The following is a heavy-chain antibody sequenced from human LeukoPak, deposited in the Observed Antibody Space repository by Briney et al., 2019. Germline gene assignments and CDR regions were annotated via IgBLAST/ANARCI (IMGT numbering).Heavy chain of an antibody. CDR3: ARGAGGNAEIDY. V-gene: IGHV3-7*04. J-gene: IGHJ4*02. CDR2: INQDGSEK. D-gene: IGHD2-8*01. Sequence: GGSLRLSCAASGFTFRNYWMTWVRQAPGKGLDWVATINQDGSEKYYVDSVRGRFTISRDSAKNSLDLQMNSLRAEDTATYYCARGAGGNAEIDYWGQGTLVTVSS. CDR1: GFTFRNYW.